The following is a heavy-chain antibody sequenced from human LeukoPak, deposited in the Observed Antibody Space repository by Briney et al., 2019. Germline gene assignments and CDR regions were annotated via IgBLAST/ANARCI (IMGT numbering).Heavy chain of an antibody. V-gene: IGHV3-64D*06. CDR3: VTGPVVPAAPFYFDY. CDR2: ISSNGGST. J-gene: IGHJ4*02. CDR1: GFTFSSYA. D-gene: IGHD2-2*01. Sequence: PGGSLRLSCSASGFTFSSYAMHWVRQAPGKGLEYVSAISSNGGSTYYADSVKGGFTISRDNSKNTLYLQMSSLRAEDTAVYYCVTGPVVPAAPFYFDYWGQGTLVTVSS.